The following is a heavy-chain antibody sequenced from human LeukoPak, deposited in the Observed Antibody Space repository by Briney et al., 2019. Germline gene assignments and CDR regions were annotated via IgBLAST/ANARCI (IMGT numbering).Heavy chain of an antibody. J-gene: IGHJ4*02. CDR1: GGSISSYY. CDR2: IYTSGST. CDR3: ARETPYGSGSYPFDY. V-gene: IGHV4-4*07. Sequence: SETLSLTCTVSGGSISSYYWSWIRQPAGKGLEWIGRIYTSGSTNYNPSLKSRVTMSVDTSKNQFSLKLSSVTAADTAVYYCARETPYGSGSYPFDYWGQGILVTVSS. D-gene: IGHD3-10*01.